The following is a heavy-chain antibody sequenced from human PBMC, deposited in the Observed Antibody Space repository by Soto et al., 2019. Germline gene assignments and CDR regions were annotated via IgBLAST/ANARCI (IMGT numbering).Heavy chain of an antibody. CDR1: RYSFTNYW. Sequence: GESLKISCNGSRYSFTNYWINWGRQIPGKGLEWMGKIDPSDTYTNYSPSFQGHVTISAEKSISTAYLQWSSLTASDTAIYYCATGRPGYYTLDVWGQGTTVTVS. J-gene: IGHJ6*02. CDR3: ATGRPGYYTLDV. CDR2: IDPSDTYT. D-gene: IGHD6-6*01. V-gene: IGHV5-10-1*01.